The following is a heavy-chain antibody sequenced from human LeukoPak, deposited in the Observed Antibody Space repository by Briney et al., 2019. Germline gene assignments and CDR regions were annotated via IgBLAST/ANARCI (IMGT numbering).Heavy chain of an antibody. CDR1: GFTFSSYS. D-gene: IGHD5-12*01. CDR2: INHSGRT. J-gene: IGHJ6*04. V-gene: IGHV4-34*01. Sequence: SSETLSLTCVVYGFTFSSYSWRWVRQPPGKGLEWMGEINHSGRTNYNPSLKSRVTISVGTSKNQFPLMLSSVTAADTAVYYCARGRWLRLASYYGLDVWGKGTTVTVSS. CDR3: ARGRWLRLASYYGLDV.